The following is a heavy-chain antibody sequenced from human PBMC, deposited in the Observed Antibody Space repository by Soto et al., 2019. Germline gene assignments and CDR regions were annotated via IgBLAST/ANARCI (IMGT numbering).Heavy chain of an antibody. CDR1: GFTFDDYA. D-gene: IGHD3-10*01. J-gene: IGHJ4*02. Sequence: GGSLRLSCAASGFTFDDYAMHWVRQAPGKGLEWVSGISWNSGSIGYADSVKGRFTISRDNAKNSLYLQMNSLRAEDTALYYCAKAPFTMVRGVIDYWGQGTLVTVSS. CDR3: AKAPFTMVRGVIDY. CDR2: ISWNSGSI. V-gene: IGHV3-9*01.